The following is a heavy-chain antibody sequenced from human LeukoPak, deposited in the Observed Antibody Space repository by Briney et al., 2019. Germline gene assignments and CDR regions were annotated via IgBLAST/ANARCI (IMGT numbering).Heavy chain of an antibody. D-gene: IGHD2-2*02. CDR2: IYHSGST. CDR3: AREQAATAIVSRANDY. V-gene: IGHV4-59*12. CDR1: GGSISSYY. J-gene: IGHJ4*02. Sequence: SETLSLTCTVSGGSISSYYWSWIRQPPGKGLEWIGSIYHSGSTYYNPSLKSRVTISVDTSKNQFSLKLSSVTAADTAVYYCAREQAATAIVSRANDYWGQGTLVTVSS.